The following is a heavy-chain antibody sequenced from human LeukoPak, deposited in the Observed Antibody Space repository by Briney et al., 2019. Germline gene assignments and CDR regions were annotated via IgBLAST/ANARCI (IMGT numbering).Heavy chain of an antibody. CDR1: GFSLSTSGVG. J-gene: IGHJ4*02. D-gene: IGHD3-10*01. CDR2: IYWDDYK. Sequence: SGPTLVKPTQTLTLTCTFSGFSLSTSGVGVGWIRQPPGKALEWLALIYWDDYKRYSPSLKSRLTITNDTSKNQVVLTMTNMAPVDTATYYCARLTEITMVRGVIRALFDYWGQGTLVTVSS. V-gene: IGHV2-5*02. CDR3: ARLTEITMVRGVIRALFDY.